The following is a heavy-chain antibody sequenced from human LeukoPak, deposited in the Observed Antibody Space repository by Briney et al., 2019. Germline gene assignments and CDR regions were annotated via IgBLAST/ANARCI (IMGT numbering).Heavy chain of an antibody. J-gene: IGHJ4*02. CDR2: IRYDGSDK. D-gene: IGHD6-6*01. V-gene: IGHV3-30*02. CDR1: DFTFSSFG. Sequence: GGSLRLSCVASDFTFSSFGMHWVRQAPGKGLEWVSFIRYDGSDKYYADSVKGRFIISRDNSTNMLYLQMNSLRPEDTAVYYCAKDRWATHSTSSSTQPYAFDYWGQGTLVTVSS. CDR3: AKDRWATHSTSSSTQPYAFDY.